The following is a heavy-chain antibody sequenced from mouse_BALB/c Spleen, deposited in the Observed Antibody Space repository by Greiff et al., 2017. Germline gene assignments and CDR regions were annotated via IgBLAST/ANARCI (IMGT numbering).Heavy chain of an antibody. D-gene: IGHD1-1*01. V-gene: IGHV1S135*01. Sequence: EVHLVESGPELMKPGASVKISCKASGYSFTSYYMHWVKQSHGKSLEWIGYIDPFNGGTSYNQKFKGKATLTVDKSSSTAYMHLSSLTSEDSAVYYCAITTVVAYYFDYWGQGTTLTVSS. CDR2: IDPFNGGT. J-gene: IGHJ2*01. CDR3: AITTVVAYYFDY. CDR1: GYSFTSYY.